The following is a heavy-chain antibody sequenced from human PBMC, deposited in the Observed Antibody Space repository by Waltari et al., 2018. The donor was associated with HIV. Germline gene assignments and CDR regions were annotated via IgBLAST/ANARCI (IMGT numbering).Heavy chain of an antibody. D-gene: IGHD3-10*01. Sequence: EVKLVESGGGLIQPGRSLRLSCAASGFNFNTYGINWVRQAPGEVLEWISYINSASNTRYYADSLKGRITVSRDNAKNLVYLQMNSLRAEDTAVYYCARDQGSMIRGVLAYWGQGTLVTVSS. CDR3: ARDQGSMIRGVLAY. CDR2: INSASNTR. J-gene: IGHJ4*02. CDR1: GFNFNTYG. V-gene: IGHV3-48*01.